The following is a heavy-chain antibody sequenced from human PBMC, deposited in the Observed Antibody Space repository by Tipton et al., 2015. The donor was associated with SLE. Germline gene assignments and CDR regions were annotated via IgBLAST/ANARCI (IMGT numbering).Heavy chain of an antibody. J-gene: IGHJ6*03. V-gene: IGHV4-59*01. CDR3: ARGAPREKEYYYYYMDV. Sequence: LRLPCTVSGGSISSYYWSWIRQPPGKGLEWIGYIYYSGSTNYNPSLKSRVTISVDTSKNQFSLKLSSVTAADTAVYYCARGAPREKEYYYYYMDVWGKGTTVTVSS. CDR2: IYYSGST. CDR1: GGSISSYY.